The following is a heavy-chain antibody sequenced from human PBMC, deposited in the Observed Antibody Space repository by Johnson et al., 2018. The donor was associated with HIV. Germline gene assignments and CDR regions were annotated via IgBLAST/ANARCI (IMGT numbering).Heavy chain of an antibody. CDR1: GFTVSSNY. V-gene: IGHV3-66*01. Sequence: VQLVESGGGLVQPGGSLRLSCAASGFTVSSNYMSWVRQAPGKGLEWVSVIYSGGSTYYADSVKGRFTISRVNSKNTLYLQMNSLRAEDTAVYYCARDPTTHNSRLTGDFGAFDIWGQGTMVTVSS. J-gene: IGHJ3*02. CDR3: ARDPTTHNSRLTGDFGAFDI. D-gene: IGHD7-27*01. CDR2: IYSGGST.